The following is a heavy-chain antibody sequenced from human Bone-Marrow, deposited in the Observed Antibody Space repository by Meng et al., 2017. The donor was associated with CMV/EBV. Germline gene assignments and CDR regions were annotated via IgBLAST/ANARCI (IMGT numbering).Heavy chain of an antibody. V-gene: IGHV3-48*03. D-gene: IGHD2-15*01. CDR2: ISSSGSTI. CDR3: ARSSRVVDVYYYYGMDV. CDR1: GFTFSSYE. Sequence: GGSLRLSCVASGFTFSSYEMNWVRQAPGKGLEWVSYISSSGSTIYYADSVKGRFTISRDNAKNSLYLQMNSLRAEDTAVYYCARSSRVVDVYYYYGMDVWGQGTTVTVSS. J-gene: IGHJ6*02.